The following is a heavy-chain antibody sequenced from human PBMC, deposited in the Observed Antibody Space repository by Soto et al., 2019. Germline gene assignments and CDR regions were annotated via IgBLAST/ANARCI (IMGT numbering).Heavy chain of an antibody. V-gene: IGHV4-61*01. CDR1: GGSLSGGSYL. Sequence: QVQLQESGPGLVKPSETLSLTCSVSGGSLSGGSYLWSWIRQPPGKGLEWIGYIYYTGSTNYNPSLKSRVIMSLDTSKNQFSLRLRSVTTADTAVYFCARIPNYYDFWTGPVIDYWGQGTLVTVSS. CDR2: IYYTGST. CDR3: ARIPNYYDFWTGPVIDY. D-gene: IGHD3-3*01. J-gene: IGHJ4*02.